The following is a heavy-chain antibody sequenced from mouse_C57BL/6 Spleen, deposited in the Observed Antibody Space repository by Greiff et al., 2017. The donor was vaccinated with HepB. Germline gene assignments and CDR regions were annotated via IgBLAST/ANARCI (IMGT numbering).Heavy chain of an antibody. CDR3: ASYDYDAAMDY. CDR2: ISDGGSYT. CDR1: GFTFSSYA. V-gene: IGHV5-4*03. Sequence: EVKLVESGGGLVKPGGSLKLSCAASGFTFSSYAMSWVRQTPEKRLEWVATISDGGSYTYYPDNVKGRFTISRDNAKNNLYLQMSHLKSEDTAMYYCASYDYDAAMDYWGQGTSVTVSS. J-gene: IGHJ4*01. D-gene: IGHD2-4*01.